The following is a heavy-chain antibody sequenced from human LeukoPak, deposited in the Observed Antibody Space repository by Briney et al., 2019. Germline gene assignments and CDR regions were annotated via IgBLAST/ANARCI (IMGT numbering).Heavy chain of an antibody. Sequence: PGGSLRLSCAASGFTFSSYSMNWVRQAPGKGLEWVSSISSSSYIYYADSVKGRFTISRDNAKNSLYLQMNSLRAEDTAVYYCARDRADYGDFLPFDYWGQGTLVTVSS. J-gene: IGHJ4*02. D-gene: IGHD4-17*01. CDR2: ISSSSYI. V-gene: IGHV3-21*01. CDR3: ARDRADYGDFLPFDY. CDR1: GFTFSSYS.